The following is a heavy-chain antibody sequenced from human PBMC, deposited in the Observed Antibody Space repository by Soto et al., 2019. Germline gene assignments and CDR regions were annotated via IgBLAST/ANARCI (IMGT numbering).Heavy chain of an antibody. Sequence: SETLSLTCAVYGGSFSGYYWSWIRQPPGKGLEWIGEINHSGSTNYNPSLKSRVTISVDTSKNQFSLKLSSVTAADTAVYYCARVDGIAAAGRKIDYWGQGTLVTVSS. CDR2: INHSGST. V-gene: IGHV4-34*01. CDR1: GGSFSGYY. CDR3: ARVDGIAAAGRKIDY. J-gene: IGHJ4*02. D-gene: IGHD6-13*01.